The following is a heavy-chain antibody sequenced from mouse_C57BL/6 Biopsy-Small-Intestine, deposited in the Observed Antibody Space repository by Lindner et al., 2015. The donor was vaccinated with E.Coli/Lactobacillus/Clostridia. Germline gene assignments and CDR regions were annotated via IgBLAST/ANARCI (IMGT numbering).Heavy chain of an antibody. V-gene: IGHV7-1*01. CDR2: SRNKANDYTT. J-gene: IGHJ1*03. D-gene: IGHD1-1*01. CDR1: GFTFSDFY. Sequence: VQLQESGGGLVQSGRSLRLSCATSGFTFSDFYMEWVRQAPGKGLEWIAASRNKANDYTTEYSASVKGRFIVSRDTSQSILYLQMNALRAEDTAIYYCARDPHYYGSSYWYFDVWGTGTTVTVSS. CDR3: ARDPHYYGSSYWYFDV.